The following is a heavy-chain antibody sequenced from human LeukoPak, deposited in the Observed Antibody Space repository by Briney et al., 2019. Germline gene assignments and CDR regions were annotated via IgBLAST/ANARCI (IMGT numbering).Heavy chain of an antibody. J-gene: IGHJ6*03. CDR3: AKAGMRPRYFMDV. Sequence: GGSLRLSCAASGLTFSSYAMSWVRQAPGKGLEWVSAISGSGGTTYDADSVKGRFTISRDNSKNTLYLQMNSLRAEDTAIYYSAKAGMRPRYFMDVWGSGTAVTVS. D-gene: IGHD1-1*01. CDR2: ISGSGGTT. CDR1: GLTFSSYA. V-gene: IGHV3-23*01.